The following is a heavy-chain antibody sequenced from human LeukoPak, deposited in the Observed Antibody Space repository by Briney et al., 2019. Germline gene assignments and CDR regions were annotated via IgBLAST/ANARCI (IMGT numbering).Heavy chain of an antibody. CDR2: ISSSSSTI. J-gene: IGHJ4*02. CDR1: GFTFSSYS. CDR3: ARRGYYYFDY. V-gene: IGHV3-48*01. Sequence: GSLRLSCAASGFTFSSYSMNWVRQAPGKGLEWVSYISSSSSTIYYADSVKGRFTISRDNAKNSLYLQMNSLRAEDTAVYYCARRGYYYFDYWGQGTLVTVSS. D-gene: IGHD3-22*01.